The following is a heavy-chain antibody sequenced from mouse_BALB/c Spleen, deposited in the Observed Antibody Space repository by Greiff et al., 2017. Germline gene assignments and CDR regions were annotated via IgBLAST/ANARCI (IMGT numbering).Heavy chain of an antibody. Sequence: ESGPGLVKPSQSLSLTCSVTGYSITSGYYWNWIRQFPGNKLEWMGYISYDGSNNYNPSLKNRISITRDTSKNQFFLKLNSVTTEDTATYYCATYGNHYYAMDYWGQGTSVTVSS. J-gene: IGHJ4*01. D-gene: IGHD2-1*01. CDR3: ATYGNHYYAMDY. CDR2: ISYDGSN. V-gene: IGHV3-6*02. CDR1: GYSITSGYY.